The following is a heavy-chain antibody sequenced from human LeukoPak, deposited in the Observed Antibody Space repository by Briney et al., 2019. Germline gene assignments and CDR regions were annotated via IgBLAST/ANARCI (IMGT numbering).Heavy chain of an antibody. Sequence: GESLKISCKGSGYSFTSYWIGWVRQMPGKGLEWMGIIYPGDSDTRYSPSFQGQVTISADKSISTAYLQWSSLKASDTAMYYCARLPGRGCSSTSCYAGNWLDPWGQGTLVTVSS. CDR3: ARLPGRGCSSTSCYAGNWLDP. J-gene: IGHJ5*02. CDR1: GYSFTSYW. D-gene: IGHD2-2*01. CDR2: IYPGDSDT. V-gene: IGHV5-51*01.